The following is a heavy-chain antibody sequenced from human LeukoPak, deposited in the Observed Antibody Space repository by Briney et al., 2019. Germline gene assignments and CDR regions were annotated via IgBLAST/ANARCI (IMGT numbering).Heavy chain of an antibody. J-gene: IGHJ6*02. CDR2: ISAYNGNT. Sequence: ASVKVSCKASGGTFSSYAISWVRQAPGQGLEGMGWISAYNGNTNYAQKLQGRVTMTTDTSTSTAYMELRSLRSDDTAVYYCARVDIVATRAYYYYGMDVWGQGTTVTVSS. CDR1: GGTFSSYA. V-gene: IGHV1-18*01. D-gene: IGHD5-12*01. CDR3: ARVDIVATRAYYYYGMDV.